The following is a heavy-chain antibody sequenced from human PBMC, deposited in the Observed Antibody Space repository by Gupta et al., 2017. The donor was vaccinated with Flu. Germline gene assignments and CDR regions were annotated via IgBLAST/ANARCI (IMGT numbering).Heavy chain of an antibody. Sequence: LRQAPGQGLELMVCINPTFGWTIYEQKFQGRGTVTSDTSFNASYMELTSLQSHDTAVYYCARGLRGLSYFDNWCQGTLVKVSS. CDR3: ARGLRGLSYFDN. D-gene: IGHD6-19*01. V-gene: IGHV1-2*02. CDR2: INPTFGWT. J-gene: IGHJ4*02.